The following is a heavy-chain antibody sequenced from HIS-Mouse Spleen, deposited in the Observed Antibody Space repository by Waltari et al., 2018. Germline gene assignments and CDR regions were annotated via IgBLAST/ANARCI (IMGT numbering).Heavy chain of an antibody. D-gene: IGHD6-19*01. CDR3: ARIAEGYTSGWYAFDY. J-gene: IGHJ4*02. Sequence: QVTLRESGPALVKPTQTLTLTCTFSEFSLSTSGMCVSWIRQPPGKALEWLARIDWDDDKYYSTSLKTRLTISRDTSKNQVVLTMTNMDPLDTATYYCARIAEGYTSGWYAFDYWGQGTLVTVSS. CDR1: EFSLSTSGMC. V-gene: IGHV2-70*15. CDR2: IDWDDDK.